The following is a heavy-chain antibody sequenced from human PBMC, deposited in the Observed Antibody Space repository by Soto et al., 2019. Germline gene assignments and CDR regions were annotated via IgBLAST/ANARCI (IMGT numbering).Heavy chain of an antibody. V-gene: IGHV3-13*05. CDR2: IGAARDP. J-gene: IGHJ6*02. D-gene: IGHD2-15*01. Sequence: GESLKISLKPSVFSFSEYDMHWARQAPGQCLAWVSTIGAARDPYYTGSVKHTFTISRETARNSMFLKMNSVTVGDTAVDYFESAYTGRLPRRADYDYAFDVSGQGIMVATSS. CDR1: VFSFSEYD. CDR3: ESAYTGRLPRRADYDYAFDV.